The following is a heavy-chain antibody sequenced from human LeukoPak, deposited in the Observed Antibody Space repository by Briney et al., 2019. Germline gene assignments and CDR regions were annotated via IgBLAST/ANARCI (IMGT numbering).Heavy chain of an antibody. CDR1: GYTFTSYG. D-gene: IGHD3-22*01. J-gene: IGHJ3*02. Sequence: ASVKVSCKASGYTFTSYGISWVRQAPGQGLERMGWISAYNGNTNYAQKLQGRVTMTTDTSTSTAYMELRSLRSDDTAVYYCAGGIGSGYYYGDAFDIWGQGTMVTVSS. CDR3: AGGIGSGYYYGDAFDI. V-gene: IGHV1-18*01. CDR2: ISAYNGNT.